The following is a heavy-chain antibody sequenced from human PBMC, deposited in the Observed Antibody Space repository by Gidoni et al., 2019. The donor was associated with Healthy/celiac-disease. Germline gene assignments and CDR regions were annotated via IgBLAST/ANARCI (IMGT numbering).Heavy chain of an antibody. V-gene: IGHV2-70*15. D-gene: IGHD1-26*01. CDR1: GFSLSTSGMC. CDR2: IDWDDDK. CDR3: ARIWRGSDGYYYYGMDV. Sequence: HVTLRESGPALVKPTQTLTLTCTFSGFSLSTSGMCVSWIRQPPGKALEWLARIDWDDDKYYRTSLKTRLTISTDTSKNQVVLTMTNMDPVDTATYYCARIWRGSDGYYYYGMDVWGQGTTVTVSS. J-gene: IGHJ6*02.